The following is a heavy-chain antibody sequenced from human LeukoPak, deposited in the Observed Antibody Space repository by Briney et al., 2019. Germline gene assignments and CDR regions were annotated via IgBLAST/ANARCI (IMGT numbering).Heavy chain of an antibody. J-gene: IGHJ4*02. CDR3: ASVGDCSGGSCYDY. Sequence: PSETLSLTCTVSGGSISSSSYYWGWIRQPPGKGLEWIGYIYYSGSTNYNPSLKSRVTISVDTSKNQFSLKLSSVTAADTALYYCASVGDCSGGSCYDYWGQGTLVTVSS. V-gene: IGHV4-61*05. CDR1: GGSISSSSYY. D-gene: IGHD2-15*01. CDR2: IYYSGST.